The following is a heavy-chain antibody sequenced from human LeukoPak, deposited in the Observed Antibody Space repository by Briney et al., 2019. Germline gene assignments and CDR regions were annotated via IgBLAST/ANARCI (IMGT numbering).Heavy chain of an antibody. CDR1: GFTFDDYA. D-gene: IGHD6-13*01. CDR2: ISGDGGTT. J-gene: IGHJ5*02. CDR3: AKVYVGSWYAYHH. Sequence: GGSLRLSCTASGFTFDDYAMHWVRQAPAKGLEWVSLISGDGGTTDYADSVKGRFTISRDNRRNSLYLHMNSLRTEDTALYFCAKVYVGSWYAYHHWGQGTLVTVSS. V-gene: IGHV3-43*02.